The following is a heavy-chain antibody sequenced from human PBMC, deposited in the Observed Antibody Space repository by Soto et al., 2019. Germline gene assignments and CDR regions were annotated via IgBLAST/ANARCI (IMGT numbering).Heavy chain of an antibody. J-gene: IGHJ4*02. CDR2: INHSGST. D-gene: IGHD6-19*01. Sequence: SETLSLTCAVYGGSFSGYYWSWIRQPPGKGLEWIGEINHSGSTNYNPSLKSRVTISVDTSKNQFSLKLSSVTAADTAVYYCASGGIMYSSGWSDYWAQVTLVTVSS. CDR3: ASGGIMYSSGWSDY. V-gene: IGHV4-34*01. CDR1: GGSFSGYY.